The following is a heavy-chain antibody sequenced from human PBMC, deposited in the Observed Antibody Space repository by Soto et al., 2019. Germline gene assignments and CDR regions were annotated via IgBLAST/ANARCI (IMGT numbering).Heavy chain of an antibody. CDR3: ARLYYDYV. V-gene: IGHV3-48*02. CDR2: ISYDSDTI. D-gene: IGHD3-3*01. CDR1: GFTCGTYR. Sequence: PGRALRLSCADSGFTCGTYRMNLVRQAAGKGLEWIAYISYDSDTIQYADSVKGRFTISRDNAKNSLYLQMNSLRDEDTAVYYCARLYYDYVWGQGTTVTFYS. J-gene: IGHJ6*02.